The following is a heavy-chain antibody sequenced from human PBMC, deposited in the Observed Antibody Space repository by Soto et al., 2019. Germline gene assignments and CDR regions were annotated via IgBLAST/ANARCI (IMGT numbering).Heavy chain of an antibody. V-gene: IGHV3-23*01. Sequence: GGSLRLSCAASGFTFSSYAMSWVRQAPGKGLEWVSGMSGSGGSTYYADSVKGRFTISRDNSKNTLYLQMNSLRAEDTAVYYCAKGHYYGSGTHLDYWGQGTLVTVSS. J-gene: IGHJ4*02. CDR2: MSGSGGST. CDR1: GFTFSSYA. CDR3: AKGHYYGSGTHLDY. D-gene: IGHD3-10*01.